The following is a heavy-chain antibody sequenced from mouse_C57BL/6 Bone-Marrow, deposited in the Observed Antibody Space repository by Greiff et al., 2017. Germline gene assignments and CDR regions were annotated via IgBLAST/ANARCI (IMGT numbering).Heavy chain of an antibody. CDR3: ARGSSSFDY. CDR2: INPSSGYT. V-gene: IGHV1-7*01. J-gene: IGHJ2*01. Sequence: QVHVKQSGAELAKPGASVKLSCKASGYTFTSYWMHWVKQRPGQGLEWIGYINPSSGYTKYNQKFKDKAPLTADKSSSTAYMQLSSLTYEDSAVYYCARGSSSFDYWGQGTTLTVPS. CDR1: GYTFTSYW.